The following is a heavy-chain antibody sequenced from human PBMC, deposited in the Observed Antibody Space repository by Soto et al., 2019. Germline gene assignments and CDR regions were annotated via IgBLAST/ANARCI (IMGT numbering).Heavy chain of an antibody. CDR2: INKDGSDK. V-gene: IGHV3-7*04. J-gene: IGHJ4*02. CDR1: EFTLSGYW. CDR3: VRGGGHFDQ. D-gene: IGHD3-16*01. Sequence: EVQLVESGGGLVQPGESLRLTCVVSEFTLSGYWMTWVRQVPGKGLEWVAHINKDGSDKRYLDSVKGRFTISRDNAKNSLYLQMSSLRAEDTAVYYWVRGGGHFDQWGQGTLVTVSS.